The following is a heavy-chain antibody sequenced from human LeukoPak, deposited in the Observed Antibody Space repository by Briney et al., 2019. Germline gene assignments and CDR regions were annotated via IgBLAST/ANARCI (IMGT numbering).Heavy chain of an antibody. CDR1: GFTFSSYT. Sequence: GGSLRLPCAASGFTFSSYTLIWVRQAPGKGLEWVSSISGSDSYIYYADSVKGRFTISRDNAKNSLYLQMNSLRAEDTAVYYCARDAYCGGDCYYDYWGQGTLVTVSS. CDR3: ARDAYCGGDCYYDY. D-gene: IGHD2-21*02. J-gene: IGHJ4*02. V-gene: IGHV3-21*01. CDR2: ISGSDSYI.